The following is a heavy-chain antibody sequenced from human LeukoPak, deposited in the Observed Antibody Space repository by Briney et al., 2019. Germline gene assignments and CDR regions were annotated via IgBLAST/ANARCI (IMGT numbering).Heavy chain of an antibody. Sequence: GGSLRLSCAASGFIFSTYGMHWVRQAPGKGLEWVAFIQFDGTDEHYADSVKGRFTISRDNSKNTLYLQMNNLRADDTAVYYCALDRGYSSGTRAWGQGTLVTVSS. V-gene: IGHV3-30*02. CDR3: ALDRGYSSGTRA. J-gene: IGHJ5*02. CDR1: GFIFSTYG. D-gene: IGHD5-18*01. CDR2: IQFDGTDE.